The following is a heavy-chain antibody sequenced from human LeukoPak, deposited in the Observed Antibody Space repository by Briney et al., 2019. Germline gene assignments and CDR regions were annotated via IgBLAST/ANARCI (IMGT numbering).Heavy chain of an antibody. CDR2: ISSSSSNI. J-gene: IGHJ6*03. Sequence: GGSLRLSCAASGFTFSSYSMNWVRQAPGKGVEGVSYISSSSSNIYYADSVKGRFTISRDNAKNSLYLQMNSLRAEDTAVYYCARDLGYGDSYYYYYYMDVWGKGTTVTVSS. V-gene: IGHV3-48*01. CDR3: ARDLGYGDSYYYYYYMDV. CDR1: GFTFSSYS. D-gene: IGHD5-12*01.